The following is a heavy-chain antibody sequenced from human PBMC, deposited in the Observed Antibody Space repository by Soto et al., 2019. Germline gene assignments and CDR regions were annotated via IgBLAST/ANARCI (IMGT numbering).Heavy chain of an antibody. V-gene: IGHV4-34*01. D-gene: IGHD5-18*01. J-gene: IGHJ6*02. CDR2: INHSGIT. CDR1: SGSLTDHY. Sequence: PSETLSLTHGVFSGSLTDHYWTWIRQTPGTGPEWIGEINHSGITDYNPSLKSRVTLSLDTSKNQFSLKVTALTAADTAVYYCARGKPSGYRFGPRNFFYYGMDVWGPGTTVTVSS. CDR3: ARGKPSGYRFGPRNFFYYGMDV.